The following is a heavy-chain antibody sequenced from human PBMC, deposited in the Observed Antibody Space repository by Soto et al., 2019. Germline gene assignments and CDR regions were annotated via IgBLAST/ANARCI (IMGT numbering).Heavy chain of an antibody. CDR3: ARDTGRGLYPGY. J-gene: IGHJ4*02. V-gene: IGHV3-33*01. CDR1: GFSLSSNG. CDR2: IWYDGSKT. D-gene: IGHD2-8*01. Sequence: QVQLVESGGGVVQPARSLRLSCVASGFSLSSNGMHWVRQAPGKGLEWVAVIWYDGSKTYYADFVKGRFTISRDNSKNTLYLQMNSLRAEDTAVYYCARDTGRGLYPGYWGQGTLVAVST.